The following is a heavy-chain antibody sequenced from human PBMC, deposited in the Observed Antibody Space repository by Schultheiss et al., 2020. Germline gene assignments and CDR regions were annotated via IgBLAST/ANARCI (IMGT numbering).Heavy chain of an antibody. CDR2: ISSSSSYI. Sequence: LSLTCAASGFTFSSYSMNWVRQAPGKGLEWVSSISSSSSYIYYADSVKGRFTISRDNAKNSLYLQMNSLRDEDTAVYYCARRDYGDSNRYWYFDLWGRGTLVTVSS. D-gene: IGHD4-17*01. J-gene: IGHJ2*01. V-gene: IGHV3-21*01. CDR1: GFTFSSYS. CDR3: ARRDYGDSNRYWYFDL.